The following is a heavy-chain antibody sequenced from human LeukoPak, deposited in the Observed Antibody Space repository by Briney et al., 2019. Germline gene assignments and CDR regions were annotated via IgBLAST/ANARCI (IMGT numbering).Heavy chain of an antibody. CDR1: GFTFSSHN. Sequence: PGGSLRLSCAASGFTFSSHNMNWVRQAPGKGLEWVSYISSSITTIYQADSVKVRFTISRDNAKNSLYLQMNSLRAEDTAVYYCARALSYCSSTSCSLYYYYYYMDAWGKGTTVTVSS. V-gene: IGHV3-48*01. CDR2: ISSSITTI. J-gene: IGHJ6*03. D-gene: IGHD2-2*01. CDR3: ARALSYCSSTSCSLYYYYYYMDA.